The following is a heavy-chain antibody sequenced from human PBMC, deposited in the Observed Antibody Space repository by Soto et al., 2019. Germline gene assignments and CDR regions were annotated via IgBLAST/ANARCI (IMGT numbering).Heavy chain of an antibody. Sequence: GGSLRLSCAASGFTFSNYAMSWVRQPPGKGLEWVSGISTRGGSTNYADSVKGRFTVSRDNAKNSLFLQMSSLRAEDTAVYYCARNLPFGGIMVRHDAFDIWGQGTVVTVS. D-gene: IGHD3-16*01. J-gene: IGHJ3*02. CDR3: ARNLPFGGIMVRHDAFDI. V-gene: IGHV3-23*01. CDR2: ISTRGGST. CDR1: GFTFSNYA.